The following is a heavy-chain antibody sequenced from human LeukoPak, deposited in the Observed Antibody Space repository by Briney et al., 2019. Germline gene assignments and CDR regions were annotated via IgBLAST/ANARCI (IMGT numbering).Heavy chain of an antibody. J-gene: IGHJ4*02. CDR3: ARHRSWGDFDY. D-gene: IGHD7-27*01. CDR1: GYSISSGYY. Sequence: SETLSLTCTVSGYSISSGYYWGWIRQPPGKGLEWIGYIYYSGSTNYNPSLKSRVTISVDTSKNQFSLKLSSVTAADTAVYYCARHRSWGDFDYWGQGTLVTVSS. V-gene: IGHV4-38-2*02. CDR2: IYYSGST.